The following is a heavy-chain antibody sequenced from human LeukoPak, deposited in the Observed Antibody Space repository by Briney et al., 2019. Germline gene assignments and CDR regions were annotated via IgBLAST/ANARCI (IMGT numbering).Heavy chain of an antibody. CDR2: IYPGDSDT. D-gene: IGHD6-6*01. CDR3: ARXDIAARPPRYYYYYYMXX. Sequence: GESLKISCKGSGYSFTSYWIGWVRQMPGKGLEWMGIIYPGDSDTRYSPSFQGQVTISADKSISTAYLQWSSLKASDTAMYYCARXDIAARPPRYYYYYYMXXWGKXTTXT. V-gene: IGHV5-51*01. CDR1: GYSFTSYW. J-gene: IGHJ6*03.